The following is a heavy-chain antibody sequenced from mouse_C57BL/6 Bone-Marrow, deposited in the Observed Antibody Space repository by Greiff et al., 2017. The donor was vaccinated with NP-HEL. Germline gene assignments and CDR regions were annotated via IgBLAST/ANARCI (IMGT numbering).Heavy chain of an antibody. CDR1: GFTFSNYW. Sequence: VQLKESGGGLVQPGGSMKLSCVASGFTFSNYWMNWVRQSPEKGLEWVAQIRLKSDNYATNYAESVKGRFTISRDDSKSSVYLQMNNLRAEDTGIYYCTPYYFDYWGQGTTLTVSS. CDR3: TPYYFDY. J-gene: IGHJ2*01. V-gene: IGHV6-3*01. CDR2: IRLKSDNYAT.